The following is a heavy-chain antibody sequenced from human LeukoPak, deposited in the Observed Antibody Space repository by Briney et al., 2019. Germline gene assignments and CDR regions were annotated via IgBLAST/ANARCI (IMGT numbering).Heavy chain of an antibody. J-gene: IGHJ6*02. Sequence: SETLSLTCTVSGGSISSYYWSWIRQPPGKGLEWIGEINHSGSTNYNPSLKSRVTTSVDTSKNQFSLKLSSVTAADTAVYYCARTTYYYYGMDVWGQGTTVTVSS. CDR3: ARTTYYYYGMDV. CDR1: GGSISSYY. D-gene: IGHD4-17*01. V-gene: IGHV4-34*01. CDR2: INHSGST.